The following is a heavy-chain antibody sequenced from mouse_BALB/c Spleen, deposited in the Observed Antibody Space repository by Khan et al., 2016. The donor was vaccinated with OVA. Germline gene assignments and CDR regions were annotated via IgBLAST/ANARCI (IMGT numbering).Heavy chain of an antibody. CDR2: IYPGDGNT. CDR3: VRGGITTGYFDY. J-gene: IGHJ2*01. Sequence: VQLQESGTELARPGASVKLSCKASGYTFTSYWMQWVKQRPGQGLDWIGAIYPGDGNTRYTQKFKGKATLTADKSSSTAYMQLSSLASEDSAVDFCVRGGITTGYFDYWGQGTTLTVSS. D-gene: IGHD1-1*01. V-gene: IGHV1-87*01. CDR1: GYTFTSYW.